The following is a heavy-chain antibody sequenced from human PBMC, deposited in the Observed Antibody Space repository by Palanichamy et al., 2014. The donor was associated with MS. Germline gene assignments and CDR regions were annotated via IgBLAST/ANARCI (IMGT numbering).Heavy chain of an antibody. V-gene: IGHV3-30*18. CDR1: DSPSVAMA. D-gene: IGHD3-22*01. CDR2: ISYDGSNK. CDR3: AKDPLQQDPYYYDSSGYPLFGYYFDY. Sequence: QLEVWGRAWSSLGRVPRDSPVQPLDSPSVAMACTGSARLQGKGLEWVAVISYDGSNKYYADSVKGRFTISRDNSKNTLYLQMNSLRAEDTAVYYCAKDPLQQDPYYYDSSGYPLFGYYFDYWGQGTLVTVSP. J-gene: IGHJ4*02.